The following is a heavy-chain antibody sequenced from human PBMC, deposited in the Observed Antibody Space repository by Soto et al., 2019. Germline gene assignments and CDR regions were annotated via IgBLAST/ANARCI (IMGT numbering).Heavy chain of an antibody. CDR1: GYTFTSYG. CDR3: ARDSDEGGYYYYYYMDV. CDR2: ISAYNGNT. J-gene: IGHJ6*03. V-gene: IGHV1-18*01. Sequence: QVQLVQSGAEVKKPGASVKVSCKASGYTFTSYGISWVRQAPGQGLEWMGWISAYNGNTNYAQKLQGRVTMTTDTSTSTAYMQLRSLRSDDTAVYYCARDSDEGGYYYYYYMDVWGKGTTVTVSS.